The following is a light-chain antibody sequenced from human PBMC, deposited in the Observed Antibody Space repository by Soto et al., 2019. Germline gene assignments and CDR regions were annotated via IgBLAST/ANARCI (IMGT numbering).Light chain of an antibody. CDR1: QGLVYSDGNTY. Sequence: DVVMTQSPLSLPVTLGQPASISGRSSQGLVYSDGNTYLNCFHHSPVQSPRRLIYKVSNRDSGVAERFSVSGSGTDFALKISRVEAEDVGVYYCMQGTHWPITFGQGTRLEIK. CDR3: MQGTHWPIT. V-gene: IGKV2-30*01. J-gene: IGKJ5*01. CDR2: KVS.